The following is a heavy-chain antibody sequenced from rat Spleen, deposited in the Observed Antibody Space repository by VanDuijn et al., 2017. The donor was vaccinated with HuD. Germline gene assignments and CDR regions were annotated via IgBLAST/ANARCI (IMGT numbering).Heavy chain of an antibody. D-gene: IGHD1-2*01. CDR1: GFTFSDYA. Sequence: EVQLVESDGGLVQPGKSLKLSCAASGFTFSDYAMAWVRQAPKKGLEWVAYISTGGGSTYYRDSVKGRFTISRENAKSTLYFLMDSLRSEDTATYYCTTRPYYSSLNWFPYWGQGTLVTVSS. J-gene: IGHJ3*01. CDR2: ISTGGGST. CDR3: TTRPYYSSLNWFPY. V-gene: IGHV5-27*01.